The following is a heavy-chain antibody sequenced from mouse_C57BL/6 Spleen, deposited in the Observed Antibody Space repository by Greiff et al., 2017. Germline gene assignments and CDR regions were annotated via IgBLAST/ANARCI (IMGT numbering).Heavy chain of an antibody. J-gene: IGHJ2*01. CDR3: ARADSNYVGY. V-gene: IGHV1-85*01. CDR1: GYTFTSYD. Sequence: VQLQESGPELVKPGASVKLSCKASGYTFTSYDINWVKQRPGQGLEWIGWIYPRDGSTKYNEKFKGKATLTVDTSSSASYMELHCLTAEDAAVYFCARADSNYVGYWGQGTTLTVSS. D-gene: IGHD2-5*01. CDR2: IYPRDGST.